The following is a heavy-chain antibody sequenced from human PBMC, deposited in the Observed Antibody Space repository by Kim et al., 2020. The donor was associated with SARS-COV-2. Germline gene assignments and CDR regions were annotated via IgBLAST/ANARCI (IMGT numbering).Heavy chain of an antibody. CDR2: ISYDGSNK. Sequence: GGSLRLSCAASGFTFSSYGMHWVRQAPGKGLEWVAVISYDGSNKYYADSVKGRFTISRDNSKNTLYLQMNSLRAEDTAVYYCAKDCEPTSWIQLVTVYYGMDVWGQGTTVTVSS. CDR1: GFTFSSYG. J-gene: IGHJ6*02. CDR3: AKDCEPTSWIQLVTVYYGMDV. V-gene: IGHV3-30*18. D-gene: IGHD5-18*01.